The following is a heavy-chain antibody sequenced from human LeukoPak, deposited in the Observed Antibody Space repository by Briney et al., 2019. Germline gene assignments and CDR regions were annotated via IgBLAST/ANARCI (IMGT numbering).Heavy chain of an antibody. CDR2: IYYSGST. D-gene: IGHD4-11*01. J-gene: IGHJ4*02. CDR1: GGSLSSSSYY. CDR3: ARRATTVTPGPFDY. V-gene: IGHV4-39*01. Sequence: SETLSLTCTVSGGSLSSSSYYWGWIRQPPGKGLEWIGSIYYSGSTYYNPSLKSRVTISVDTSKNQFSLKLSSVTAADTAVYYCARRATTVTPGPFDYWGQGTLVTVSS.